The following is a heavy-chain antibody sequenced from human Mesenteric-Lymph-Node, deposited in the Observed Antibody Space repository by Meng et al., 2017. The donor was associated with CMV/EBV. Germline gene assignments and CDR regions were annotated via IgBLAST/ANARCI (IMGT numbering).Heavy chain of an antibody. J-gene: IGHJ6*02. V-gene: IGHV3-53*01. CDR1: GFTVNTHY. CDR2: IYSGGST. CDR3: ARDWDVAAEYGMDV. Sequence: GESLKISCAASGFTVNTHYMTWVRQAPGKGLEWVSVIYSGGSTYYADSVKGRFTISRDNSKNTLYLQMNSLRAEDTAVYYCARDWDVAAEYGMDVWGQGTTVTVSS. D-gene: IGHD6-13*01.